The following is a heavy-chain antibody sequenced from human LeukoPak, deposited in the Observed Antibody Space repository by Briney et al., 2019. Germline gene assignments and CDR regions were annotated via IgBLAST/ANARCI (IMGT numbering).Heavy chain of an antibody. CDR1: GGSISSYY. Sequence: SETLSLTCTVSGGSISSYYWSWIRQPAGKGLEWIGRIYTSGSTSYNPSLKSRVTMSVDTSKNQFSLKLSSVTAADTAVYYCARGPNRITMMIGDAFDIWGQGTMDTISS. CDR2: IYTSGST. CDR3: ARGPNRITMMIGDAFDI. V-gene: IGHV4-4*07. D-gene: IGHD3-22*01. J-gene: IGHJ3*02.